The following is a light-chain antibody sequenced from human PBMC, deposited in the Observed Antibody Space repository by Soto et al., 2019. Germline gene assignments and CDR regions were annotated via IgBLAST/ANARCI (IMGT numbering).Light chain of an antibody. Sequence: QSALTRPASVSGSPGQSITISCTGTSSDVGGYNFVTWYQQHPGKAPKLVIHDVTRRPSGVSNRFSGSKSGTTASLTISGLQAEDEADYYCCSYASSTSYVFGTGTKVTVL. V-gene: IGLV2-14*01. CDR3: CSYASSTSYV. CDR2: DVT. CDR1: SSDVGGYNF. J-gene: IGLJ1*01.